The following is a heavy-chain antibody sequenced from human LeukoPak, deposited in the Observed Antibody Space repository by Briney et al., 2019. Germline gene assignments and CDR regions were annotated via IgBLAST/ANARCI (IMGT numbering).Heavy chain of an antibody. CDR1: GGSISSGDYY. J-gene: IGHJ4*02. V-gene: IGHV4-30-4*01. CDR2: IYYSGST. Sequence: TLPLTCTVSGGSISSGDYYWSWIRQPPGKGLEWIGYIYYSGSTYYNPSLKSRVTISVDTSKNQFSLKLSSVTAADTAVYYCARLRFGELSIYFDYWGQGTLVTVSS. CDR3: ARLRFGELSIYFDY. D-gene: IGHD3-10*01.